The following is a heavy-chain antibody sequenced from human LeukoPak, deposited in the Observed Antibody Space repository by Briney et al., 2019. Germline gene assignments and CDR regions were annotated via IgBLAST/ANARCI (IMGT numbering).Heavy chain of an antibody. J-gene: IGHJ6*02. V-gene: IGHV1-69*13. CDR1: GGTFSSYA. Sequence: SVKVSCKASGGTFSSYAISWVRQAPGQGLEWMGGIIPIFGTANYAQKFQGRVTITADESTSTAYMELSSLRSEDTAVYYCARAWDSTDYYYYGMDVWGQGTTVTVSS. CDR2: IIPIFGTA. D-gene: IGHD2/OR15-2a*01. CDR3: ARAWDSTDYYYYGMDV.